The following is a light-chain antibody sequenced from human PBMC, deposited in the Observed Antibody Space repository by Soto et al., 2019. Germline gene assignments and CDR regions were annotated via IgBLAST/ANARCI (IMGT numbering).Light chain of an antibody. J-gene: IGKJ4*02. CDR1: QDVSTY. Sequence: EIQMTQSPSSVSASLGERVTISCRASQDVSTYVAWYQQTPGKAPRLLIFGASSLQSGVPSRSRGSGSGTDFSLTTSSLQPEEFSIDYCQQSNISPLTFGGGTKVDIK. CDR3: QQSNISPLT. V-gene: IGKV1-12*01. CDR2: GAS.